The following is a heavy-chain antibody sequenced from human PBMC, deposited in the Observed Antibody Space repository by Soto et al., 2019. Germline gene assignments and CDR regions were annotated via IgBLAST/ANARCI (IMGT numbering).Heavy chain of an antibody. D-gene: IGHD3-22*01. CDR3: ARTYYYDSSGYYGYYCGMDV. Sequence: ASVKVSCKASGYTFTGYYMHWVRQAPGQGLEWKGWINPNSGGTNYAHNFQGWVTMTRDTSFSTAYLELSRLRSDDTAVYYCARTYYYDSSGYYGYYCGMDVWGQGTTVTVSS. V-gene: IGHV1-2*04. J-gene: IGHJ6*02. CDR1: GYTFTGYY. CDR2: INPNSGGT.